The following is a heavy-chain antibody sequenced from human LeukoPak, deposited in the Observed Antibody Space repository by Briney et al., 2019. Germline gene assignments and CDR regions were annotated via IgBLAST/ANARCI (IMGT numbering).Heavy chain of an antibody. Sequence: SETLSLTCTISGDSISSSSYYWGWIRQPPGKGLEWIGEINHSGSTNYNPSLKSRVTISVDTSKNQFSLKLSSVTAADTAVYYCAGIRDGYNMVDYWGQGTLVTVSS. CDR3: AGIRDGYNMVDY. D-gene: IGHD5-24*01. CDR2: INHSGST. J-gene: IGHJ4*02. CDR1: GDSISSSSYY. V-gene: IGHV4-39*07.